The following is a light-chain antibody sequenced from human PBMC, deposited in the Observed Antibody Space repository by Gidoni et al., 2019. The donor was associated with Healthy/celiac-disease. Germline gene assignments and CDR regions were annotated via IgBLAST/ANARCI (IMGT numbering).Light chain of an antibody. Sequence: EIFLTQSPGTLSLSPGERATLSCRASQSVSSNYLAWYQQKPGQAPRLLIYGASSRATGIPDRFSGSGSGTDFTLTISRLEPEDFAVYYCQQYGSSPYTFGQGTKLEIK. CDR1: QSVSSNY. V-gene: IGKV3-20*01. CDR3: QQYGSSPYT. J-gene: IGKJ2*01. CDR2: GAS.